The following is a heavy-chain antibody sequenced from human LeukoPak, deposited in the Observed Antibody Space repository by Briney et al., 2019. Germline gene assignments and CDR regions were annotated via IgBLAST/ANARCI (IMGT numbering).Heavy chain of an antibody. V-gene: IGHV3-23*01. J-gene: IGHJ4*02. CDR1: GFTFTNYA. CDR3: ARHNSGWYAARGGRQLDY. Sequence: GGSLRLSCAASGFTFTNYAMSWVRQAPGKGLEWVSTITGGGSSSYYADSVKGRFTISRDNSKNTVYLQVNSLRAEDTAVYYCARHNSGWYAARGGRQLDYWGQGTLVTVSS. CDR2: ITGGGSSS. D-gene: IGHD6-19*01.